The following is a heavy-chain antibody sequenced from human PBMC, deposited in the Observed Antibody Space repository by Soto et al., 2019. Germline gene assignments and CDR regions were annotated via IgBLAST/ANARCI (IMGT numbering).Heavy chain of an antibody. CDR2: VKSKTQGGTP. CDR3: TTDSYRTITIVRFDY. V-gene: IGHV3-15*07. Sequence: ITLVRKEQGKGLEWVGRVKSKTQGGTPDYPEPVKDRFAISRDDSNNMVYLQMNSLKIEDTAVYYCTTDSYRTITIVRFDYSGHGTLVTVSS. J-gene: IGHJ4*01. D-gene: IGHD2-8*01.